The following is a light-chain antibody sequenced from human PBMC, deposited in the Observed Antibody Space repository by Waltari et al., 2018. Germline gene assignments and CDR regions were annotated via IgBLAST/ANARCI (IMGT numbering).Light chain of an antibody. CDR3: AVWDDSLTGQVI. V-gene: IGLV1-47*02. CDR2: SNN. Sequence: QSVLPQPPSSSGPPRRSATISCSGSTSIIATYYLYCYHHPPATAPQLLIYSNNQRPSGVPDRFSGSKSGTSASLAISGLRSEDEADYYCAVWDDSLTGQVIFGGGTKLTVL. CDR1: TSIIATYY. J-gene: IGLJ2*01.